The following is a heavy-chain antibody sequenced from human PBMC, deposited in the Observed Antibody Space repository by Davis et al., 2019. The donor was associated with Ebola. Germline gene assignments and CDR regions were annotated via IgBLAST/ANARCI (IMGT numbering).Heavy chain of an antibody. CDR3: ARIPQYCSGGSCYSGSFDY. CDR2: IDWDDDK. CDR1: GFSLSTGGMR. Sequence: SGPTLVKPTQTLTLTCTFSGFSLSTGGMRVSWIRQPPGKALEWLARIDWDDDKFYSPSLKTRLTISKGTSKNQVVLTMTNMDPVDTATYYCARIPQYCSGGSCYSGSFDYWGQGTLVTVSS. D-gene: IGHD2-15*01. V-gene: IGHV2-70*04. J-gene: IGHJ4*02.